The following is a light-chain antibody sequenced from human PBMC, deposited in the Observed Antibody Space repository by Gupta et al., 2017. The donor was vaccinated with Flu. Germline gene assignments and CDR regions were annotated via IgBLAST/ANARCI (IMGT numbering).Light chain of an antibody. CDR1: QSVNSKY. CDR3: QQYGSSPLT. V-gene: IGKV3-20*01. Sequence: ERATLSCRASQSVNSKYLAWYQQKVGQAPRLLIYGASSRATGIPDRFSGSGSGTDFTLTISRLEPEDFAVSYCQQYGSSPLTFGQGTKVEIK. J-gene: IGKJ1*01. CDR2: GAS.